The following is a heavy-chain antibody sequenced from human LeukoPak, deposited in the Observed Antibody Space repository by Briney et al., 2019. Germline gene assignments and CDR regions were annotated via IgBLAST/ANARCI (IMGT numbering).Heavy chain of an antibody. D-gene: IGHD6-19*01. CDR3: ARDRGPRYSSGYLPDAFDI. V-gene: IGHV1-18*01. CDR1: GYTFTSYA. J-gene: IGHJ3*02. Sequence: ASVKVSCKASGYTFTSYAMNWVRQAPGQGLKWMGGIIPIFGTANYAQKLQGRVTMTTDTSTSTAYMELRSLRSDDTAVYYCARDRGPRYSSGYLPDAFDIWGQGTMVTVSS. CDR2: IIPIFGTA.